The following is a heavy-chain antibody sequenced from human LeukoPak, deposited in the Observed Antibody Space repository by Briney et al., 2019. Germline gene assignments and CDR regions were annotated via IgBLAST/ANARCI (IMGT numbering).Heavy chain of an antibody. D-gene: IGHD6-6*01. CDR1: GYSISSGYY. Sequence: SETLSLTCTVSGYSISSGYYWGWIQQPPGKGLEWIGSIYHSGSTYYNPSLKSRVTISVDTSKNQFSLKLSSVTAADTAVYYCARDNAYSSSSGVDYWGQGTLVTVSS. CDR3: ARDNAYSSSSGVDY. V-gene: IGHV4-38-2*02. J-gene: IGHJ4*02. CDR2: IYHSGST.